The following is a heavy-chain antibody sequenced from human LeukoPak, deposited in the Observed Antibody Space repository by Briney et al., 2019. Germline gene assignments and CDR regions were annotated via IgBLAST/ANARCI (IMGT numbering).Heavy chain of an antibody. CDR1: GYTFTSYG. D-gene: IGHD6-19*01. Sequence: ASVTVSCKASGYTFTSYGMSWVRQAPGQGLECMGWISAYNGNTNYAQKLQGRVTMTTDTSTSTAYMELRCLRSDDTAVYYCARSYFGPGIAVAGTITSYYYYGMDVWGQGTTVTVSS. CDR3: ARSYFGPGIAVAGTITSYYYYGMDV. CDR2: ISAYNGNT. J-gene: IGHJ6*02. V-gene: IGHV1-18*01.